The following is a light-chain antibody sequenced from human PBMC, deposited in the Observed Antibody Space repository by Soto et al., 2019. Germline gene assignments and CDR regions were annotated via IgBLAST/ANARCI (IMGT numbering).Light chain of an antibody. J-gene: IGKJ1*01. CDR2: GAS. V-gene: IGKV3-15*01. CDR3: QQYNNWLGT. Sequence: EIVLTQSPATVSVSPGERATLSCRASQSVSSNLAWYQQKPGQAPRLLIYGASTRATGIPARFSGSGSGTEFTLTISSLQSEDFAVYYCQQYNNWLGTFGQGTKVDIK. CDR1: QSVSSN.